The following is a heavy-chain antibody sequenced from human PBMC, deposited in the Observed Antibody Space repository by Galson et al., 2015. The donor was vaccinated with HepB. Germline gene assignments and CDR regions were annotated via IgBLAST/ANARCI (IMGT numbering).Heavy chain of an antibody. V-gene: IGHV3-23*01. Sequence: SLRLSCAASGFTFSSYAMHWVRQAPGKGLEWVSAISGSGGSTYYADSVKGRFTISRDNSKNTLYLQMNSLRAEDTAVYYCAKDGTHIRNAYCSSTSRHGGKFDYWGQGTLVTVSS. CDR2: ISGSGGST. D-gene: IGHD2-2*01. CDR1: GFTFSSYA. J-gene: IGHJ4*02. CDR3: AKDGTHIRNAYCSSTSRHGGKFDY.